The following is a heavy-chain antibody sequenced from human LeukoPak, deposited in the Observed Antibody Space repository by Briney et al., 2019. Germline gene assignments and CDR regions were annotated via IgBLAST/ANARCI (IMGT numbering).Heavy chain of an antibody. CDR1: GFTVSSNY. V-gene: IGHV3-53*01. Sequence: PGGSLRLSCAASGFTVSSNYVSWVRQAPGKGLEWVSVIYSGGSTYYADSVKGRFTISRDNSKNTLYLQMNSLRAEDTAVYYCARVSYDSRTCLFDYWGQGTLVTVSS. CDR3: ARVSYDSRTCLFDY. D-gene: IGHD3-22*01. J-gene: IGHJ4*02. CDR2: IYSGGST.